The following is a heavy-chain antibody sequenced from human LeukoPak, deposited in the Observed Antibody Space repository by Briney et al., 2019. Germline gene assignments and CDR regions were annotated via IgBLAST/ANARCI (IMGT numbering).Heavy chain of an antibody. Sequence: GRSLRLSCAASGFTISSYGMHWVRQAPGKGLEWVAVISYDGSNKYYADSVKGRFTISRDNSKNTLYLQMNSLRAEDTAVYYCAKDKVPAAYYYGMDVWGKGTTVTVSS. J-gene: IGHJ6*04. CDR2: ISYDGSNK. V-gene: IGHV3-30*18. CDR1: GFTISSYG. D-gene: IGHD2-2*01. CDR3: AKDKVPAAYYYGMDV.